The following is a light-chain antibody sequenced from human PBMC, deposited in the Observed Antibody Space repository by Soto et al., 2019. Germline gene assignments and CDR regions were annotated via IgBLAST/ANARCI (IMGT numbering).Light chain of an antibody. J-gene: IGKJ1*01. V-gene: IGKV3-15*01. CDR1: QSVSSN. CDR3: QQYNNWPRT. CDR2: GAS. Sequence: EIVMTQSPATLSVSPGERATLSCRASQSVSSNLAWYQQQPGQAPRLLIYGASTRAAGLSPRFSGSGSGTEFTLTISSLQSEDFAVYYCQQYNNWPRTFGQGTKVEIK.